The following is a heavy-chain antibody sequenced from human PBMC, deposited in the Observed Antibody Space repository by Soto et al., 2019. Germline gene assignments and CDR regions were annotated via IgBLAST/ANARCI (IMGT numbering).Heavy chain of an antibody. Sequence: PSETLSRTCTVSGGSISSGGYYWSWIRQHPGKGLEWIGYIYYSGSTYYNPSLKSRVTISVDTSKNQFSLKLSSVTAADTAVYYCARSGGSGIDPWGQGTQVTVSS. V-gene: IGHV4-31*03. CDR1: GGSISSGGYY. CDR2: IYYSGST. CDR3: ARSGGSGIDP. D-gene: IGHD3-10*01. J-gene: IGHJ5*02.